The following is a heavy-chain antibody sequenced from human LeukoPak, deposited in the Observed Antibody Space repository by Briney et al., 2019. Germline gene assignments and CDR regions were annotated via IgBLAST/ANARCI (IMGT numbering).Heavy chain of an antibody. V-gene: IGHV3-7*01. CDR2: IKQDGNEE. D-gene: IGHD1-26*01. CDR3: ARDIDGSYDY. Sequence: GGSLRLSCAASGFTFRTYWMSWVRQAPGKGLEWVANIKQDGNEEYYVDSVKGRFTISRDNAKNSLDLQMNSLRAEDTAVYYCARDIDGSYDYWGQGTLVTVSS. CDR1: GFTFRTYW. J-gene: IGHJ4*02.